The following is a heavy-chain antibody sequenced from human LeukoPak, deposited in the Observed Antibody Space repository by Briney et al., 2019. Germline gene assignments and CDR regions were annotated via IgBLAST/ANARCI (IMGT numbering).Heavy chain of an antibody. J-gene: IGHJ4*02. D-gene: IGHD5/OR15-5a*01. CDR1: GYSISSGYY. V-gene: IGHV4-38-2*01. Sequence: PSETLSLTWAVYGYSISSGYYWGWIRQPPGKGLEWIGSIYHSGSTYYNPSLKSRVTISVDTSKNQFSLKLSSVTAADTAVYYCARANRVSLYYFDYWGQGTLVTVSS. CDR3: ARANRVSLYYFDY. CDR2: IYHSGST.